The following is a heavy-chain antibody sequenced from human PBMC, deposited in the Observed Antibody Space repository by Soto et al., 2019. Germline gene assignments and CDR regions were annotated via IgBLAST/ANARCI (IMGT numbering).Heavy chain of an antibody. V-gene: IGHV3-48*02. CDR3: ATPVVRFLEWTTDY. D-gene: IGHD3-3*01. Sequence: GGSLRLSCAASGFTFSSYSMNWVRQAPGKGLEWISYITNGGTTIYYADSVKGRFTISRDNAKNSLYLHMSSLRDDDTAVYYCATPVVRFLEWTTDYWGQGTLVTVSS. J-gene: IGHJ4*02. CDR1: GFTFSSYS. CDR2: ITNGGTTI.